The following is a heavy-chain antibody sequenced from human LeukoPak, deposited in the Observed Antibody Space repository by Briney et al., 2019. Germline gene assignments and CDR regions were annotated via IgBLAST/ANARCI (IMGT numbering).Heavy chain of an antibody. Sequence: SETLSLTCTVSGGSISSSSYYWGWIRQPPGKGLEWIGEINHSGSTNYNPSLKSRVTISVDTSKNQFSLKLSSVTAADTAVYYCARGTPLRFKSWFDPWGQGTLVTVSS. CDR1: GGSISSSSYY. D-gene: IGHD3-3*01. V-gene: IGHV4-39*07. CDR3: ARGTPLRFKSWFDP. CDR2: INHSGST. J-gene: IGHJ5*02.